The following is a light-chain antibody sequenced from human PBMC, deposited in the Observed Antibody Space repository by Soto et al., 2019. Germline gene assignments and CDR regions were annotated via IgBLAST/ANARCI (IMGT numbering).Light chain of an antibody. J-gene: IGKJ1*01. CDR2: KAS. CDR3: QQYSTYPWT. CDR1: QSISVW. Sequence: DIQMTQSPATLSASVGDRVTITCRASQSISVWLAWYQQKAGKAPNLLIYKASRLESGVPSRFSGSGSETEFTLTISGLQPGDSATYYCQQYSTYPWTFGQGTKVDIK. V-gene: IGKV1-5*03.